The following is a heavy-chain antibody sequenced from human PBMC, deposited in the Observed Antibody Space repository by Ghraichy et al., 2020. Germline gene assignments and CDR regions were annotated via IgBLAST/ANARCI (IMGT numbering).Heavy chain of an antibody. CDR1: GGSISSYY. Sequence: SETLSLTCTVSGGSISSYYWSWIRQPPGKGLEWIGYIHYSGSTNYNPSLKSRVTISVDTSKNQFSLKLSSVTAADTAVYYCARDLPIAPGFFDYWGQGTLVTVSS. CDR3: ARDLPIAPGFFDY. V-gene: IGHV4-59*01. CDR2: IHYSGST. J-gene: IGHJ4*02. D-gene: IGHD6-25*01.